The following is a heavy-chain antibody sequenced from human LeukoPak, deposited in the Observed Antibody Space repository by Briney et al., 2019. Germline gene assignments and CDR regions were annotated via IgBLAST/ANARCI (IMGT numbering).Heavy chain of an antibody. D-gene: IGHD2-15*01. CDR3: AREPGYCSGGSCYSGHFQH. Sequence: PSQTLSLTCTVSGGSISSGSYYWSWIRQPAGKGLECIGRIYTGGSTNYNPSLKSRVTISVDTSKNQFSLKLSSVTAADTAVYYCAREPGYCSGGSCYSGHFQHWGQGTLVTVSS. CDR1: GGSISSGSYY. CDR2: IYTGGST. V-gene: IGHV4-61*02. J-gene: IGHJ1*01.